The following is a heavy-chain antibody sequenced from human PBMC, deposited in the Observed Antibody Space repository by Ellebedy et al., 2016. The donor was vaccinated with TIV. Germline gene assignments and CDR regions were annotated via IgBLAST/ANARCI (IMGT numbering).Heavy chain of an antibody. Sequence: SETLSLXXAVSGGSISSGGYSWSWIRQPPGKGLEWIGYIYHSGSTYYNPSLKSRVAISVDRSKNQFSLKLSSVTVADTAVYYCARSDYGDYAGMDVWGQGTTVTVSS. D-gene: IGHD4-17*01. V-gene: IGHV4-30-2*01. CDR1: GGSISSGGYS. J-gene: IGHJ6*02. CDR2: IYHSGST. CDR3: ARSDYGDYAGMDV.